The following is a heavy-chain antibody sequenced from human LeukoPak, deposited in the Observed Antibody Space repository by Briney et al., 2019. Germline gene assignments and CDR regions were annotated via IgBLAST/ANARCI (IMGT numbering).Heavy chain of an antibody. V-gene: IGHV3-30*04. CDR3: ARHDPEWELGTAVCSY. J-gene: IGHJ4*02. CDR2: ISHDGSKK. D-gene: IGHD1-26*01. Sequence: PGRSLRLSCEASGFTFNTYAMHWVRQAPGKGLEWVAGISHDGSKKDYIDSVKGRFTISRDNSRNTLDLQMNSLRPDDTGVYFCARHDPEWELGTAVCSYWGQGTLVIVSS. CDR1: GFTFNTYA.